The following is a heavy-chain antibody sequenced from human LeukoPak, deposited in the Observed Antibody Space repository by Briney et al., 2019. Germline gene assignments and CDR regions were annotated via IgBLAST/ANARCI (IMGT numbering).Heavy chain of an antibody. J-gene: IGHJ3*02. V-gene: IGHV5-51*01. CDR1: GYSFTSYW. D-gene: IGHD2-2*01. Sequence: KRGESLKISCKGSGYSFTSYWIGWVRQMPGKGLEWMGIIYPGDSDTRYSPSFQGQVTISADKSISTAYLQWSSLKASDTAMYYCARRGYCSGTSCYAFDIWGQGTMVTVSS. CDR2: IYPGDSDT. CDR3: ARRGYCSGTSCYAFDI.